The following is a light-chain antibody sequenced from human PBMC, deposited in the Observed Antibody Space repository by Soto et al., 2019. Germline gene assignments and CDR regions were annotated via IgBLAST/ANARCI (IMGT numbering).Light chain of an antibody. Sequence: DIQLTQSPSTLSASVGDRVTITCRASQSLGRWLAWYQQKPGKAPNLLISDASSLASGVPSRFSGSGSGTDFTLTISGLQPGDFASYYCQQYNAYTFGQGTKLETK. CDR2: DAS. V-gene: IGKV1-5*01. J-gene: IGKJ2*01. CDR3: QQYNAYT. CDR1: QSLGRW.